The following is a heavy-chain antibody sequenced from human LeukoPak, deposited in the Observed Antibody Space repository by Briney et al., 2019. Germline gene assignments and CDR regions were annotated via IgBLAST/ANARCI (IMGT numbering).Heavy chain of an antibody. Sequence: GGSLRLSCAASGFAVSSNYMSWVRQTPGKGLEWVSIIYSGGSTYYADSVKGRYTISRDSSKNTLYLQMKSLRAEDTAVYYCAREAVMPVAPVKIGTSDRPLYEYYGLDVWGQGTTVTVS. J-gene: IGHJ6*02. V-gene: IGHV3-53*01. CDR2: IYSGGST. CDR1: GFAVSSNY. D-gene: IGHD1/OR15-1a*01. CDR3: AREAVMPVAPVKIGTSDRPLYEYYGLDV.